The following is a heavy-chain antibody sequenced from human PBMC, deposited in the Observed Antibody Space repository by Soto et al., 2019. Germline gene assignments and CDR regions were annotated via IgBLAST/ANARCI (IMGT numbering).Heavy chain of an antibody. J-gene: IGHJ4*02. Sequence: VASVKVSCKASGGTFSSYTISWVRQAPGQGLEWMGRIIPILGIANYAQKFQGRVTITADKSTSTAYMELSSLRSEDTAVYYCARDERSSSSWPSDYWGQGTLVTVSS. CDR3: ARDERSSSSWPSDY. CDR1: GGTFSSYT. V-gene: IGHV1-69*04. CDR2: IIPILGIA. D-gene: IGHD6-13*01.